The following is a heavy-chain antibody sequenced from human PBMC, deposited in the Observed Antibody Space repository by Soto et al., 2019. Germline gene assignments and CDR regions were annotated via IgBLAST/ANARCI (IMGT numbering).Heavy chain of an antibody. CDR2: IYYSGST. CDR1: GGSISSGGYY. CDR3: ARDPRGFHSAFDF. V-gene: IGHV4-31*03. D-gene: IGHD3-10*01. J-gene: IGHJ4*02. Sequence: SETLSLTCTVSGGSISSGGYYWSWIRQHPGKGLEWIGYIYYSGSTYYNPSLKSRVTISVDTSKNQFSLKLSSVTAADTAVYYCARDPRGFHSAFDFWGQGTLVTVSS.